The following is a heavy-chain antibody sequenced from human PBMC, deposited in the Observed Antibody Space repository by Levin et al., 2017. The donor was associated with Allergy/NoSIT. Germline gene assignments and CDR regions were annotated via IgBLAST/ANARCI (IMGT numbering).Heavy chain of an antibody. CDR2: IIHSEDT. CDR3: ARRLRGGPFDS. Sequence: SQTLSLTYAVYGGSFSCHYWSWISQPPGKGLEWIGEIIHSEDTNYIPSHYNPSLKSRVTISLDMSKKQFSLKLSALTAADTSVYYCARRLRGGPFDSWGQGTLVTVSS. D-gene: IGHD4-17*01. CDR1: GGSFSCHY. V-gene: IGHV4-34*12. J-gene: IGHJ4*02.